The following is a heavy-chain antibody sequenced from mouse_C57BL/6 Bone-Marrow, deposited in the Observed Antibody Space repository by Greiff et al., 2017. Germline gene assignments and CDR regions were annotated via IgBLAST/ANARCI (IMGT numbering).Heavy chain of an antibody. CDR1: GYTFTSYW. CDR3: ARRRINTGVASMDY. V-gene: IGHV1-64*01. Sequence: QVQLQQPGAELVKPGASVKLSCKVSGYTFTSYWLHWVKQRPGQGLEWIGMIHPNSGSTNYNEKFKSKATLTVDKSSSTAYMQLSSLTYEDSAVYYCARRRINTGVASMDYWGQGTSVTVSS. D-gene: IGHD1-1*01. J-gene: IGHJ4*01. CDR2: IHPNSGST.